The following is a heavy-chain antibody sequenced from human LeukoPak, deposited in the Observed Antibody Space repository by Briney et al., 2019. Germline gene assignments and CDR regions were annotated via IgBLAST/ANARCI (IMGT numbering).Heavy chain of an antibody. J-gene: IGHJ5*02. CDR3: ARVGITGTGPGEPFDP. V-gene: IGHV4-59*11. Sequence: TSETLSLTCTVSGGSISSHYWSWIRQPPGKGLEWIGYIYYSGSTNYNPSLKSRVTISVDTSKNQFSLKLSSVTAADTAVYYCARVGITGTGPGEPFDPWGQGTLVTVSS. CDR1: GGSISSHY. CDR2: IYYSGST. D-gene: IGHD1-7*01.